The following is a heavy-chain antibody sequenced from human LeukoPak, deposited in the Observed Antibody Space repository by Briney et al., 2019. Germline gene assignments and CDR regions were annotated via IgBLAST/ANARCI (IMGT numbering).Heavy chain of an antibody. D-gene: IGHD1-26*01. CDR3: AKSLFLVVGATDY. V-gene: IGHV3-9*01. Sequence: PGGSLRLSCAASGFTFDDYAMHWVRQAPGKGLEWVSGISWNSGSIGYADSVKGRFTISRGNAKNSLYLQMNSLRAEDTALYYCAKSLFLVVGATDYWGQGTLVTVSS. J-gene: IGHJ4*02. CDR1: GFTFDDYA. CDR2: ISWNSGSI.